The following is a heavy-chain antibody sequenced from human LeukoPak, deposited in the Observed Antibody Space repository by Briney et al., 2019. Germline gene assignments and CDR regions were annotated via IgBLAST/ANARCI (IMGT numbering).Heavy chain of an antibody. V-gene: IGHV3-9*01. CDR1: GFTFDDYA. J-gene: IGHJ4*02. Sequence: PGRSLRLSCAASGFTFDDYAMHWVRQAPGKGLEWVSGISWNSGSIGYADSVKGRFTISRDNAKNTLYLQMNSLRADDTAIYYCARAPSEWAYYFDYWGQGTLVTVSS. CDR2: ISWNSGSI. D-gene: IGHD3-3*01. CDR3: ARAPSEWAYYFDY.